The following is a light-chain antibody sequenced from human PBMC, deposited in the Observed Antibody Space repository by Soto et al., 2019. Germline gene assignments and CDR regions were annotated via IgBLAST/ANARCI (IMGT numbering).Light chain of an antibody. CDR1: QSVSSN. Sequence: EIVMTQSPATLSVSPGESATLSCRASQSVSSNLAWYQQKPGQAPWLLIYGASTTATVIPARFSGSGSGTEFTLTISSLQSEDFAVYYCQQYNNWPPHTFGQGTKLEIK. V-gene: IGKV3-15*01. CDR3: QQYNNWPPHT. CDR2: GAS. J-gene: IGKJ2*01.